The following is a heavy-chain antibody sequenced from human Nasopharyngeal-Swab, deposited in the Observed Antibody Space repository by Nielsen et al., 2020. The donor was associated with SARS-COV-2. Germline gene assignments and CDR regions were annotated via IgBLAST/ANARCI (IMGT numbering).Heavy chain of an antibody. CDR2: IYYTESA. Sequence: GSLRLSCTVPGGSIRSHHWNWIRQPPGKGLEWIGFIYYTESADYNPSLRSRANISLDTSNNQSSLKLTSVTAADTAVYYCARGGYYLDVWDKGTTVTVSS. J-gene: IGHJ6*03. CDR1: GGSIRSHH. V-gene: IGHV4-59*11. CDR3: ARGGYYLDV.